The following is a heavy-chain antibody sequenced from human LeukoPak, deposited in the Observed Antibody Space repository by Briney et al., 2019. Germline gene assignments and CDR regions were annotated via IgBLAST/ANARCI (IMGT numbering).Heavy chain of an antibody. D-gene: IGHD3-22*01. CDR2: IYYSGST. CDR1: GGSISSYY. V-gene: IGHV4-59*12. CDR3: AKDPLRITMIGGVDY. Sequence: PSETLSLTCTVSGGSISSYYWSWIRQPPGKGLEWIGYIYYSGSTNYNPSLKSRVTISVDTSKNQFSLKLSSVTAADTAVYYCAKDPLRITMIGGVDYWGQGTLVTVSS. J-gene: IGHJ4*02.